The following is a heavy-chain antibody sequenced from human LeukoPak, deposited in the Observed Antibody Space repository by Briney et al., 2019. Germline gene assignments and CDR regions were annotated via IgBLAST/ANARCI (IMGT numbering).Heavy chain of an antibody. Sequence: GGSLRLSCAASGFTLSRFAFQWVRQAPGKGLEWVTAISYDGSDKFYADSVKGRFTISRDSSKNTLYLQMNSLRTEDTALYYCARAGFGAGDYYYHMDVWGKGTTVTVSS. V-gene: IGHV3-30*01. CDR2: ISYDGSDK. CDR3: ARAGFGAGDYYYHMDV. D-gene: IGHD3-16*01. CDR1: GFTLSRFA. J-gene: IGHJ6*03.